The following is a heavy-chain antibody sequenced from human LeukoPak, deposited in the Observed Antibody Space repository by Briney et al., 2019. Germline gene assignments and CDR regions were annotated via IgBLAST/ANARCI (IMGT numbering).Heavy chain of an antibody. D-gene: IGHD6-25*01. J-gene: IGHJ4*02. CDR3: ARNKAADY. Sequence: SETLSLTCAVHGGSFSDHYWSWIRQSPGKGLEWIGEINQSGSTNYNPSLKSRVTISVDTSKNQYSLKLSSVTAADTAVYYCARNKAADYWGQGTLVTVSS. CDR2: INQSGST. CDR1: GGSFSDHY. V-gene: IGHV4-34*01.